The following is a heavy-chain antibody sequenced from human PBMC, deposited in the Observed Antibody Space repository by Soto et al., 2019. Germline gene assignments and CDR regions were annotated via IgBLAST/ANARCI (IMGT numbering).Heavy chain of an antibody. V-gene: IGHV1-18*01. CDR3: ARDLGGWPDY. CDR1: GYTFTSYG. Sequence: ASVNVSCKASGYTFTSYGISWVRQAPGQGLEWMGWISAYNGNTNYAQKLQGRVTMTTDTSTSTVYMELSSLRSEDTAVYYCARDLGGWPDYWGQGTLVTVSS. J-gene: IGHJ4*02. CDR2: ISAYNGNT. D-gene: IGHD2-15*01.